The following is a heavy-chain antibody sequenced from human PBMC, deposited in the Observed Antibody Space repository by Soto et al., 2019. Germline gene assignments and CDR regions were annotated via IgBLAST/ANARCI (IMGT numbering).Heavy chain of an antibody. CDR3: AKDEYRIGWDF. V-gene: IGHV3-53*01. D-gene: IGHD2-2*01. CDR1: GFTVSGNY. Sequence: GGSLRLSCTASGFTVSGNYMGWVRQAPGKGLEWVSGIYGGEKTAYADSVKGRFTISRDYSKNTLYLQMNNLRVDDTAVYYCAKDEYRIGWDFWGQRTLVTVSS. J-gene: IGHJ4*02. CDR2: IYGGEKT.